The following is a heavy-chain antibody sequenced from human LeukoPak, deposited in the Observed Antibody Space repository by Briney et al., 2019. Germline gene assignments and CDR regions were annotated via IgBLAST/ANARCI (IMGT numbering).Heavy chain of an antibody. V-gene: IGHV3-74*01. CDR2: INSDGSST. J-gene: IGHJ6*03. Sequence: PGGSLRLSCAASGFTFDDYAMHWVRQAPGKGLEWVSGINSDGSSTSYADSVKGRFTISRDNAKNTLYLQMNSLRAEDTAVYYCARGTWATLYYYYMDVWGKGTTVTVSS. CDR1: GFTFDDYA. CDR3: ARGTWATLYYYYMDV. D-gene: IGHD5-24*01.